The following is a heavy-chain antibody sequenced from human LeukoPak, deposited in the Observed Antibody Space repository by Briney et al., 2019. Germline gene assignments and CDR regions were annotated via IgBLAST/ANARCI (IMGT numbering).Heavy chain of an antibody. D-gene: IGHD6-6*01. CDR2: ISGSGGST. CDR1: GFTFSSYA. CDR3: ARDQTHSSSSFAFDI. Sequence: GGSLRLSCAASGFTFSSYAMSWVRQAPGKGLEWVSAISGSGGSTYYADSVKGRFTISRDNSKNTLYLQMNSLRSEDTAVYYCARDQTHSSSSFAFDIWGQGTMVTVSS. V-gene: IGHV3-23*01. J-gene: IGHJ3*02.